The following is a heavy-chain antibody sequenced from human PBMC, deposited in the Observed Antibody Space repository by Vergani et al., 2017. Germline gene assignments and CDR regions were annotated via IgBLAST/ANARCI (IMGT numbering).Heavy chain of an antibody. CDR1: GGSINSHNYY. J-gene: IGHJ4*02. CDR3: ARGSCLGGSCYKPLFDY. V-gene: IGHV4-61*02. D-gene: IGHD2-15*01. CDR2: IHTSGGT. Sequence: QVQLQESGPGLVKPSQTLSLTCTVSGGSINSHNYYWSWIRQPAGKGLELIGRIHTSGGTNYNPSLKSRVTMSEDTSKNQFSLNLTSVTAADTAVYFCARGSCLGGSCYKPLFDYWGQGILVTVSS.